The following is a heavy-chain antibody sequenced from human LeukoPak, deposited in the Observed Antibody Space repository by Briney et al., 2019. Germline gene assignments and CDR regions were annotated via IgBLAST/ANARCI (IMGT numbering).Heavy chain of an antibody. V-gene: IGHV3-21*01. D-gene: IGHD3-9*01. J-gene: IGHJ6*02. CDR1: GFTFSSYS. Sequence: GGSLRLSCAASGFTFSSYSMNWVRQAPGKGLEWVSSISSSSSYIYYADSVKGRFTISRDNAKNSLYLQMNSLRAEDTAVYYCARDLDDISTGYTGRFYYGMDVWGQGTTVTVSS. CDR3: ARDLDDISTGYTGRFYYGMDV. CDR2: ISSSSSYI.